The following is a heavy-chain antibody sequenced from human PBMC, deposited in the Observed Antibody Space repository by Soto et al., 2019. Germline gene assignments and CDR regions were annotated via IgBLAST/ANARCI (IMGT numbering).Heavy chain of an antibody. CDR1: GFTFSSYA. CDR2: ISGSGGST. V-gene: IGHV3-23*01. D-gene: IGHD5-18*01. CDR3: AKASIIQLWSHDAFDI. Sequence: GGSLRLSCAASGFTFSSYAMSWVRQAPGKGLEWVSAISGSGGSTYYADSVKGRFTISRDNSKNTLYLQMNSLRAEDTALFYCAKASIIQLWSHDAFDIWGQGTMVTVSS. J-gene: IGHJ3*02.